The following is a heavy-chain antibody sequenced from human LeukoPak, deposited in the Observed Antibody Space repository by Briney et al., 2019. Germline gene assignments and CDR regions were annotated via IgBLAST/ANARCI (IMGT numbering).Heavy chain of an antibody. Sequence: PSETLSLTCTVSGGSISSGSYYWSWIRRPAGKGLEWIGRIYTSGSTNYNPSLKSRVTISVDTSKNQFSLKLSSVTAADTAVYYCARAVGGDGSGSLWGPGTLVTVSS. CDR2: IYTSGST. D-gene: IGHD3-10*01. CDR3: ARAVGGDGSGSL. CDR1: GGSISSGSYY. J-gene: IGHJ4*02. V-gene: IGHV4-61*02.